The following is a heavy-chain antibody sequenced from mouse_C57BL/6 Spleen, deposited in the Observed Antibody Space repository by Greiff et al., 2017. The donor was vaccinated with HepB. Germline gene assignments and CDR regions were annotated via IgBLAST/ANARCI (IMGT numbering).Heavy chain of an antibody. CDR3: ARDALYYGSSYGAMDY. D-gene: IGHD1-1*01. V-gene: IGHV5-16*01. CDR1: GFTFSDYY. J-gene: IGHJ4*01. CDR2: INYDGSST. Sequence: EVKLMESEGGLVQPGSSMKLSCTASGFTFSDYYMAWVRQVPEKGLEWVANINYDGSSTYYLDSLKSRFIISRDNAKNILYLQMSSLKSEDTATYYCARDALYYGSSYGAMDYWGQGTSVTVSS.